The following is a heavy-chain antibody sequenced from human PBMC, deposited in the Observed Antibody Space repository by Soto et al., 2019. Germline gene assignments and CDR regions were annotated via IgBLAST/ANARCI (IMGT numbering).Heavy chain of an antibody. J-gene: IGHJ4*02. CDR1: GFTFSSYS. Sequence: PVGSLMLSCAAAGFTFSSYSMHWVRKAPGTGLEWVAVISYDGRDKYYPDSVKGRFTISRDNSKNTLYLQMNSLRAEDTAVYYYARSAGGSTPQYDYGGQGTLVTVSS. CDR2: ISYDGRDK. V-gene: IGHV3-30*04. D-gene: IGHD1-26*01. CDR3: ARSAGGSTPQYDY.